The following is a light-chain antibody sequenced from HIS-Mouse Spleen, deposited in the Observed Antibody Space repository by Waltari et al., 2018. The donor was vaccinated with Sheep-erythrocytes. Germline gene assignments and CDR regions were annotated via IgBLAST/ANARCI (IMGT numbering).Light chain of an antibody. J-gene: IGLJ1*01. CDR1: SSDVGGYNY. V-gene: IGLV2-11*01. CDR2: DVS. Sequence: QSALTQPRPVSGSPGQSVTISFTGPSSDVGGYNYVSGYQQHPGKAPKLMIYDVSKRPSGVPDRFSGSKSGNTASLTISGLQAEDEADYYCCSYAGSYNHVFATGTKVTVL. CDR3: CSYAGSYNHV.